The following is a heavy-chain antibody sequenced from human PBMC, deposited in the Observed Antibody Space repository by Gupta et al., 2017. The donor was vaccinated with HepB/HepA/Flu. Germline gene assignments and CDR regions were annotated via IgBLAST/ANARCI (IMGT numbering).Heavy chain of an antibody. CDR2: MGSAEDSI. CDR1: GFTFSSHE. J-gene: IGHJ4*02. Sequence: VESRGGSVQPGGSLRLSCSASGFTFSSHEMSWIRQAPGKGLEWVAQMGSAEDSINYEDAVRGRCTISRDNAKNSLYLKMNSLRAEDTEIYFCAELELRGGLDDWGQGTRVTVSS. V-gene: IGHV3-48*03. CDR3: AELELRGGLDD. D-gene: IGHD3-10*01.